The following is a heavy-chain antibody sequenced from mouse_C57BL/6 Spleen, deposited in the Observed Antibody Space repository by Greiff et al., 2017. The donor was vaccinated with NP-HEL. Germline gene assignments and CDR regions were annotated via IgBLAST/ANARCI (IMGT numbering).Heavy chain of an antibody. D-gene: IGHD2-13*01. Sequence: EVQLQQSGAELVRPGASVKSSCTASGFNIKDDYMHWVKQRPEQGLEWIGWIDPENGDTEYASKFQGKATITADTSSNTAYLQLSSLTSEDTAVYYCTSPTDGDYYAMDYWGQGTSVTVSS. J-gene: IGHJ4*01. CDR1: GFNIKDDY. V-gene: IGHV14-4*01. CDR3: TSPTDGDYYAMDY. CDR2: IDPENGDT.